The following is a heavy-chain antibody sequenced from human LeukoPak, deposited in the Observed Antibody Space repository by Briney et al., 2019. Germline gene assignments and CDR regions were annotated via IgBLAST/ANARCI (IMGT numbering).Heavy chain of an antibody. CDR2: IYHSGST. CDR3: ARGRRGSYSKYYFDY. J-gene: IGHJ4*02. Sequence: SETLSLTCTVSGYSISSGYYWGWIRQPPGKGLEWIGSIYHSGSTYYNPSLKSRVTISVDTSKNQFSLKLSFVTAADTAVYYCARGRRGSYSKYYFDYWGQGTLVTVSS. CDR1: GYSISSGYY. V-gene: IGHV4-38-2*02. D-gene: IGHD1-26*01.